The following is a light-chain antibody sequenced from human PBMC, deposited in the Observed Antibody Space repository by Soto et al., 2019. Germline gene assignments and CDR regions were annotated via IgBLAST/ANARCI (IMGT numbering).Light chain of an antibody. Sequence: EIVLRQSPGTLSLSPGERATLSCRASQSVSSSYLAWYQQKPGQAPRLLIYAASSRATGIPDRFSGSGSGTDFTLTISRLEPEDFAVYYCQHYKNWPITFGQGTRLEIK. CDR3: QHYKNWPIT. J-gene: IGKJ5*01. V-gene: IGKV3D-20*02. CDR1: QSVSSSY. CDR2: AAS.